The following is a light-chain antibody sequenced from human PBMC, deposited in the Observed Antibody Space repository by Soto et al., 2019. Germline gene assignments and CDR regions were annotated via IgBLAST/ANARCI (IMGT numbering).Light chain of an antibody. CDR2: DAS. V-gene: IGKV1-5*01. CDR3: QQYGSLPIT. J-gene: IGKJ5*01. Sequence: DIQMTQSPSTLSASVGDTVTITCRVSQTINNCLAWYQQKPGKAPKLLISDASSLEPGVPSRFSGSGSGTDFTLTISRVAPEDFAVYYCQQYGSLPITFGQGTRLEI. CDR1: QTINNC.